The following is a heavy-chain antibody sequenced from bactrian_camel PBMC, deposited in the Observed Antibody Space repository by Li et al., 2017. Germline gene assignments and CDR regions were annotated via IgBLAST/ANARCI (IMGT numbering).Heavy chain of an antibody. Sequence: VPLVESGGGSVQAGQTLSLSCTSSMLTISRYCVAWFRQVSGEERELVVAIGGDSDGSTSVADVVKGRFTISKESGKNTLYLQMNDLKPEDSAMYYCAFISCVNPIAAMTRGQLNYWGQGTQVTVS. D-gene: IGHD4*01. CDR2: IGGDSDGST. J-gene: IGHJ4*01. CDR1: MLTISRYC. V-gene: IGHV3S44*01. CDR3: AFISCVNPIAAMTRGQLNY.